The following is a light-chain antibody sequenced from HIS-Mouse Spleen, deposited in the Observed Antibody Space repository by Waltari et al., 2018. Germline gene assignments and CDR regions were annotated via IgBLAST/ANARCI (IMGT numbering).Light chain of an antibody. CDR2: EDS. J-gene: IGLJ2*01. Sequence: SYVLTQPPSASVSPGQTPRITCSGDALPTKYPYWYQQKSGQAPVLVIYEDSKRPSGIPERFSGSSSGTMATLTISGAQVEDEADYYCYSTDSSGNHRVFGGGTKLTVL. CDR1: ALPTKY. CDR3: YSTDSSGNHRV. V-gene: IGLV3-10*01.